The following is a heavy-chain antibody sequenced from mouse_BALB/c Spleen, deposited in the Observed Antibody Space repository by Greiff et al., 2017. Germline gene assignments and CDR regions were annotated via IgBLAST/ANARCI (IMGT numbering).Heavy chain of an antibody. CDR3: AHYDAWFAY. D-gene: IGHD2-3*01. J-gene: IGHJ3*01. Sequence: EVQLQESGAELVKPGASVKLSCTASGFNIKDTYMHWVKQRPEQGLEWIGRIDPANGNTKYDPKFQGKATITADTSSNTAYLQLSSLTSEDTAVYYCAHYDAWFAYWGQGTLVTVSA. V-gene: IGHV14-3*02. CDR1: GFNIKDTY. CDR2: IDPANGNT.